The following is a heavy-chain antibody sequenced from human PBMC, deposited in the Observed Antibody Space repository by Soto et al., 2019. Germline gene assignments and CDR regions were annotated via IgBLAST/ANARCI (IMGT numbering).Heavy chain of an antibody. Sequence: QVQLVQSGAEVKKPGASVKVSCKASGYTFTNYGITWVRQAPGQGPEWMGWINNYNGETKYTQTLQGRVTMTPDTSTSTAYMELRSLRSDDTAVYYCARGGSSWSAEYYQHWGQGTLVIVSS. V-gene: IGHV1-18*01. J-gene: IGHJ1*01. CDR3: ARGGSSWSAEYYQH. CDR2: INNYNGET. CDR1: GYTFTNYG. D-gene: IGHD6-13*01.